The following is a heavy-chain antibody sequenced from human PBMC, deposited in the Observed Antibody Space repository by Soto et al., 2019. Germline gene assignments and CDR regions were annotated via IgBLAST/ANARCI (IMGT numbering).Heavy chain of an antibody. CDR3: ARVCYGGYSYYFDY. J-gene: IGHJ4*02. V-gene: IGHV3-7*03. CDR2: IQQDGSEK. D-gene: IGHD4-17*01. Sequence: PGGSLRLSCAVSGFTFSRFWMGWVRQAPGRGLEWVANIQQDGSEKYYVDSVKGRFTMSKDNVKNSLYLQMNSLGAEDTAVYYCARVCYGGYSYYFDYWGQGALVTVSS. CDR1: GFTFSRFW.